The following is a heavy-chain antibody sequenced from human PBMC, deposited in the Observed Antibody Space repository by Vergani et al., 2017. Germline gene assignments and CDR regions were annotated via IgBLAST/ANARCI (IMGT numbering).Heavy chain of an antibody. CDR1: GGSISSGGYY. CDR2: IYYSGST. Sequence: QVQLPESGPGLVKPSQTLSLTCTVSGGSISSGGYYWSWIRQHPGKGLEWIGYIYYSGSTYYNPSLKSRVTISVDTSKNQFSLKLSSVTAADTAVYYCAREVVPAGSVIYNWFDPWGQGTLVTVSS. D-gene: IGHD2-2*01. V-gene: IGHV4-31*03. J-gene: IGHJ5*02. CDR3: AREVVPAGSVIYNWFDP.